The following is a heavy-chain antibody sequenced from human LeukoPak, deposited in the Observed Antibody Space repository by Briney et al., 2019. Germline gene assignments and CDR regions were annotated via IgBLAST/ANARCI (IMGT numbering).Heavy chain of an antibody. D-gene: IGHD3-22*01. CDR3: ALQLKYYYDSSGP. CDR2: MNPNSGNT. V-gene: IGHV1-8*01. J-gene: IGHJ5*02. Sequence: GSVKVSCKASGYTFTSYDINWVRQATGQGLEWMGWMNPNSGNTGYAQKFQGRVTMTRNTSISTAYMELSSLRSEDTAVYYCALQLKYYYDSSGPWGQGTLVTVSS. CDR1: GYTFTSYD.